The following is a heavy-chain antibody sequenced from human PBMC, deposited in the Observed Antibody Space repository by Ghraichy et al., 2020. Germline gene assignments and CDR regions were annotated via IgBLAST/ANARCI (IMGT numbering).Heavy chain of an antibody. D-gene: IGHD5-18*01. Sequence: GGSLRLSCAASGFTFDSYWMHWVRQAPGKGLVWVSRINRDGISTTYTDSVKGRFTISRDNAKNTLYLQMNSLRVEDTAVYYCARGERGYSYGYGDYWGQGTLVTVSS. CDR1: GFTFDSYW. J-gene: IGHJ4*02. V-gene: IGHV3-74*01. CDR3: ARGERGYSYGYGDY. CDR2: INRDGIST.